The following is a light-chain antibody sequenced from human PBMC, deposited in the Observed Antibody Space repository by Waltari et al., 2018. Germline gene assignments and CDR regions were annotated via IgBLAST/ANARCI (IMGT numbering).Light chain of an antibody. CDR3: QQRLTWPPLT. Sequence: IVLTQSXATLSLSPGERATLSCSVSQCVSRYLAWYQQKPGQAPRLLIYDTYNRATGVPARFSGSGSGTDFTLTISSLEPEDFAVYYCQQRLTWPPLTFGGGTKVEMK. J-gene: IGKJ4*01. V-gene: IGKV3-11*01. CDR1: QCVSRY. CDR2: DTY.